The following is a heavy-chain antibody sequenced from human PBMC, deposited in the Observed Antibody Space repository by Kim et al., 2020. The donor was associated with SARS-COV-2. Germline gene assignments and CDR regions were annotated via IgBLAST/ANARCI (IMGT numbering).Heavy chain of an antibody. D-gene: IGHD4-4*01. J-gene: IGHJ6*02. CDR2: ISGGGVNK. CDR3: AKVVVMDDYNYYYYGMDV. V-gene: IGHV3-23*01. CDR1: GFTFSSYA. Sequence: GGSLRLSCVASGFTFSSYAMSWVRQAPGKGLEWVSVISGGGVNKFHADSVRGRFTISRDNSKNTLYLQMNSLRDEDTALYYCAKVVVMDDYNYYYYGMDVWGQGTTVTVSS.